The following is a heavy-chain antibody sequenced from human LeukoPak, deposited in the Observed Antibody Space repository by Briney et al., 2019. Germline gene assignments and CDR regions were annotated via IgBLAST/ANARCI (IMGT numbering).Heavy chain of an antibody. Sequence: GGSLRLSCAASGFTFDDYAMHWVRQAPGKGLEWVSGISWNSGSIGYADSVKGRFTISRDNAKNSLYLQMNSLRAEDMALYYCAKDINRRLMYYFDYWGQGTLVTVSS. CDR2: ISWNSGSI. CDR1: GFTFDDYA. J-gene: IGHJ4*02. V-gene: IGHV3-9*03. D-gene: IGHD6-25*01. CDR3: AKDINRRLMYYFDY.